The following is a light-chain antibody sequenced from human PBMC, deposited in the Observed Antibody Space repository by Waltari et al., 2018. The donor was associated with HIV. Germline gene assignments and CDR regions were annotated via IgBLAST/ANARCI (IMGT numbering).Light chain of an antibody. V-gene: IGLV1-51*01. CDR3: GTWDTSLYSYV. J-gene: IGLJ1*01. CDR2: DYD. Sequence: QSLLTQPPSVSAAPGQKVTISCSGTTSNIGNGFVSWYHQLPGTAPKLLIYDYDQRPSGIPDRFSGAQSGTSSTLDITGLQTGDEADYYCGTWDTSLYSYVFATGSKVTVL. CDR1: TSNIGNGF.